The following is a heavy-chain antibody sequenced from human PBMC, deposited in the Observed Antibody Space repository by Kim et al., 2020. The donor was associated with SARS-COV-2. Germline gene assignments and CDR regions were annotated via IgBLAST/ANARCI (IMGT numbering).Heavy chain of an antibody. V-gene: IGHV4-39*07. J-gene: IGHJ4*02. Sequence: SETLSLTCTVSGGSISSSSYYLGWIRQPPGKGLEWIGSIYYSGSTYYNPSLKSRVTISVDTSKNQFSLKLSSVTAADTAAYYCARPGGGLGYCSGGNCLTFDYWGQGTLVTVSS. CDR3: ARPGGGLGYCSGGNCLTFDY. D-gene: IGHD2-15*01. CDR2: IYYSGST. CDR1: GGSISSSSYY.